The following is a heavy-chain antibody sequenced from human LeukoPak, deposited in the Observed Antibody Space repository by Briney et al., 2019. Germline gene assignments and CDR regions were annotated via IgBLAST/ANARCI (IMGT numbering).Heavy chain of an antibody. CDR3: ARSRTGSGFLFDY. Sequence: ASVKVSCKASGYTFTGYYMHWVRQAPGQGLEWMGWINPNSGGTNYAQKFQGRVTMTRDTSISTAHMELSRLRSDDTAMYYCARSRTGSGFLFDYWGQGTLVTVSS. CDR2: INPNSGGT. J-gene: IGHJ4*02. D-gene: IGHD3-10*01. V-gene: IGHV1-2*02. CDR1: GYTFTGYY.